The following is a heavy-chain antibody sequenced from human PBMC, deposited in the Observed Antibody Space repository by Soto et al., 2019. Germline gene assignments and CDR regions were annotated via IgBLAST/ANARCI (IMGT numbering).Heavy chain of an antibody. V-gene: IGHV4-31*03. CDR2: IYYSGST. CDR1: GGSISSGGYY. J-gene: IGHJ6*02. D-gene: IGHD3-10*01. Sequence: SETLSLTCTASGGSISSGGYYWSWIRQHPGKGLEWIGYIYYSGSTYYIPSLKSRVTISVDTSKNQFSLKLSSVTAADTAVYYCARDVSAWLYGSGSYYRSLDYYYGMDVWGQGTTVTVSS. CDR3: ARDVSAWLYGSGSYYRSLDYYYGMDV.